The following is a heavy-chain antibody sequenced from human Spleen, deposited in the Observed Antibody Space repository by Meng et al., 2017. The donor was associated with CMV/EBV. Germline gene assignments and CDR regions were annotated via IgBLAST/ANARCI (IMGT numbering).Heavy chain of an antibody. J-gene: IGHJ4*02. Sequence: ASVKVSCKASGYTFTGYYMHWVRQAPGQGLEWMGWINPNSGGTNYAQKFQGRVTMTRNTSISTAYMELSSLRSEDTAVYYCARGRRRVFGVVKEGYHDYWGQGTLVTVSS. CDR2: INPNSGGT. CDR1: GYTFTGYY. D-gene: IGHD3-3*01. CDR3: ARGRRRVFGVVKEGYHDY. V-gene: IGHV1-2*02.